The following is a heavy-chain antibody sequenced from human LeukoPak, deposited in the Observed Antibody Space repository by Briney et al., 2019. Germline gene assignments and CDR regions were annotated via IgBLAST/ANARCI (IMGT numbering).Heavy chain of an antibody. Sequence: PSETLSLTCTVSGGSISSYYWSWIRQPAGKGLEWIGRIYTSGSTNYNPSLKSRVTMSVDTSKNQFSLKLSSVTAADTAVYYCARVSGYCSSTSCHPEFDIWGQGTMVTVSS. J-gene: IGHJ3*02. V-gene: IGHV4-4*07. D-gene: IGHD2-2*01. CDR2: IYTSGST. CDR3: ARVSGYCSSTSCHPEFDI. CDR1: GGSISSYY.